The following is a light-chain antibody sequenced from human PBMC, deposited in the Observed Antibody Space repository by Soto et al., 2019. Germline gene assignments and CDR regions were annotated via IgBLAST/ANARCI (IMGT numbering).Light chain of an antibody. CDR1: SSDVGSDNL. CDR3: CSYAGSRDVV. Sequence: QSVLTQPASVSGSPGQSITISCTGTSSDVGSDNLVSWYQQHPGKAPKLMIYEGSNRPSGVSNRFSGSKSGNTASLTISGLQAEDEADYYCCSYAGSRDVVFGGGTKVTVL. CDR2: EGS. V-gene: IGLV2-23*01. J-gene: IGLJ2*01.